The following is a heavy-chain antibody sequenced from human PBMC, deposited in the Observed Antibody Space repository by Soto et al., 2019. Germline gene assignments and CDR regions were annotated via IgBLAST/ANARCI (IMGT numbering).Heavy chain of an antibody. CDR1: GFTFTSSA. V-gene: IGHV1-58*01. D-gene: IGHD3-22*01. CDR3: AAPIHYYDSSGYYDY. J-gene: IGHJ4*01. CDR2: LVVGSGNT. Sequence: GASVKVSCKASGFTFTSSAVQWVRQARGQRLEWIGWLVVGSGNTNYAQKFQERVTITRDMSTSTAYMELSSLRSEDTAVYYCAAPIHYYDSSGYYDYWGQGTLVIVSS.